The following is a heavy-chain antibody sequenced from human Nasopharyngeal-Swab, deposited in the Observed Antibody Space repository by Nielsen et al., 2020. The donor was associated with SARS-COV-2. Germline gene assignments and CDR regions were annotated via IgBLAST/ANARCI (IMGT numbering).Heavy chain of an antibody. CDR1: GFTFSKFY. V-gene: IGHV3-7*01. J-gene: IGHJ4*02. CDR3: ARGGSSFPFDY. Sequence: GESLKISCAASGFTFSKFYMSWVRQAAGKGLEWVANIKQDGSGSYYVDSVKGRVTISRDDANNSLYLQMNSLRAGDTGVYYCARGGSSFPFDYWGPGTLVTVSS. CDR2: IKQDGSGS. D-gene: IGHD6-13*01.